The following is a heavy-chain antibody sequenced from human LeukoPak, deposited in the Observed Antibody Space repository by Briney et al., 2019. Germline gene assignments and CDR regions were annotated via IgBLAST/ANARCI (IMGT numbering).Heavy chain of an antibody. V-gene: IGHV4-59*01. CDR1: GGSISSYY. D-gene: IGHD5-18*01. J-gene: IGHJ4*02. Sequence: SETLSLTCTVSGGSISSYYWSWIRQPPGKGLVWIGYIYYSGSTNYNPSLKSRVTISVDTSKNQFSLKLSSVTAADTAVYYCARGSHSYGWYYFDYWGQGTLVTVSS. CDR2: IYYSGST. CDR3: ARGSHSYGWYYFDY.